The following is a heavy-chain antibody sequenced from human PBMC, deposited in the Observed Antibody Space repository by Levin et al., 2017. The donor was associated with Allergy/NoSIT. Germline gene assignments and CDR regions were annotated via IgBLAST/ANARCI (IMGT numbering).Heavy chain of an antibody. CDR3: ARSKAAPTGNWFDP. CDR2: INTNTGNP. CDR1: GYTFTSYA. J-gene: IGHJ5*02. D-gene: IGHD4-17*01. Sequence: GESLKISCKASGYTFTSYAMNWVRQAPGQGLEWMGWINTNTGNPTYAQGFTGRFVFSLDTSVSTAYLQISSLKAEDTAVYYCARSKAAPTGNWFDPWGQGTLVTVSS. V-gene: IGHV7-4-1*02.